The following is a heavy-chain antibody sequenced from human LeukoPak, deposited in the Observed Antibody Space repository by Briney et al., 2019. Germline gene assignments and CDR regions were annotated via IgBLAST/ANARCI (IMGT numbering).Heavy chain of an antibody. CDR3: AREMGQENCTNGLCYLGNYYMDV. Sequence: ASVKVSCKATGYPFTGYYMHWVRQAPGQGLEWMGWINPNSGSTNYAQKFQGRVTMTRDTSISTAYMELSRLRSDDTAVYYCAREMGQENCTNGLCYLGNYYMDVWGKGTTVTVSS. CDR1: GYPFTGYY. V-gene: IGHV1-2*02. CDR2: INPNSGST. D-gene: IGHD2-8*01. J-gene: IGHJ6*03.